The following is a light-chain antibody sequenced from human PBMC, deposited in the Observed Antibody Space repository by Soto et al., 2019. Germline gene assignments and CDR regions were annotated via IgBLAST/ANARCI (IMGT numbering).Light chain of an antibody. Sequence: QSALTQPASVSGSPGQSITISCTGTSSDVGGYNYVFWYQHPPGKAPKLMIYDVTNRPSGVSNRFSGSKSGNTASLTISGLQAEDEADYYCTSYASSSTDVFGTGTKLTVL. CDR2: DVT. CDR3: TSYASSSTDV. V-gene: IGLV2-14*03. CDR1: SSDVGGYNY. J-gene: IGLJ1*01.